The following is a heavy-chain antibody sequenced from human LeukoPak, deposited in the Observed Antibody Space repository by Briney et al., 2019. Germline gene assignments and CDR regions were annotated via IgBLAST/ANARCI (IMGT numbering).Heavy chain of an antibody. V-gene: IGHV4-61*01. CDR3: ARVEDCSSTSCYTFDY. Sequence: SETLSLTCTVSGGSVSSGSYYWSWIRQPPGKELEWIGYIYYSGSTNYDPSLKSRVTISVDTSKNQFSLKLSSVTAADTAVYYCARVEDCSSTSCYTFDYWGQGTLVTVSS. CDR2: IYYSGST. D-gene: IGHD2-2*01. J-gene: IGHJ4*02. CDR1: GGSVSSGSYY.